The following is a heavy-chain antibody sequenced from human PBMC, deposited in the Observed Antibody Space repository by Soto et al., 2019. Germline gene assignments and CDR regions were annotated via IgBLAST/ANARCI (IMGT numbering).Heavy chain of an antibody. CDR2: ISWNSGSI. V-gene: IGHV3-9*01. CDR3: AKDNDYGYYQFDY. D-gene: IGHD4-17*01. J-gene: IGHJ4*02. Sequence: EVQLVESGGGLVQPGRSLRLSCAASGFTFDDYAMHWVRQAPGKGLEWVSGISWNSGSIGYADSVKGRFTISRDNAKNSLYVQMNSLRAEDTALYYCAKDNDYGYYQFDYWGQGTLVIVSS. CDR1: GFTFDDYA.